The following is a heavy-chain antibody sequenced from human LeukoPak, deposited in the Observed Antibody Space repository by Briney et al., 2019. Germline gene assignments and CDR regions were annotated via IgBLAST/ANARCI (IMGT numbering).Heavy chain of an antibody. V-gene: IGHV4-39*07. D-gene: IGHD3-22*01. Sequence: SETLSLTCTVSGGSISSSSYYWGWIRQPPGKGLEWIGSIYYSGSTYYNPSLKSRVTISVDRSKNQFSLKLSSVTAADTAVYYCARVVLDYYDSSGGYYFDYWGQGTLVTVSS. CDR2: IYYSGST. J-gene: IGHJ4*02. CDR1: GGSISSSSYY. CDR3: ARVVLDYYDSSGGYYFDY.